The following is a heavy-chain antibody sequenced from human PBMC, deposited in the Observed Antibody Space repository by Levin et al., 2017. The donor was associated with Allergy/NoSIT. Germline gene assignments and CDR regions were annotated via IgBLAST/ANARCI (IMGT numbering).Heavy chain of an antibody. CDR1: GFTFSSYA. J-gene: IGHJ4*02. Sequence: GESLKISCAASGFTFSSYAMSWVRQAPGKGLEWVSAISGSGGYTYYADSVKGRFTIPRDNSKNTLYLQMNSLRAEDPAVYYCAKDDSGYDSWGGPFDYWGQGTLVAVSS. V-gene: IGHV3-23*01. CDR2: ISGSGGYT. D-gene: IGHD5-12*01. CDR3: AKDDSGYDSWGGPFDY.